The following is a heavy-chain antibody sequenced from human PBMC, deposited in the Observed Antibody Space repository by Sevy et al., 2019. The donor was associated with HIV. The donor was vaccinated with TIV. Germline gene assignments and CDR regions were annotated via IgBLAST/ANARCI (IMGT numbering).Heavy chain of an antibody. CDR1: GYTFSDNY. CDR2: INPRTGDT. J-gene: IGHJ3*02. D-gene: IGHD6-13*01. CDR3: GKDKQIDAFDI. V-gene: IGHV1-2*06. Sequence: ASVKVSCKASGYTFSDNYMHWVRQAPGQGLEWVGRINPRTGDTKYAQKFQGRVTVTRDTSISTAYMELSRLTSDDTAIYYCGKDKQIDAFDIWGQGTRVTVSS.